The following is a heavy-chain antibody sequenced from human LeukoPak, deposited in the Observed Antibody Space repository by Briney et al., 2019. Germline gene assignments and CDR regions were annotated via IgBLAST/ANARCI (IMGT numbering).Heavy chain of an antibody. D-gene: IGHD6-13*01. V-gene: IGHV4-61*01. CDR2: IYYSGST. J-gene: IGHJ4*02. CDR3: ARSAGYSSSWRFDY. CDR1: GYFISSSYY. Sequence: SETLSLICTVSGYFISSSYYWSWIRQPPGKGLEWIGYIYYSGSTNYNPSLKSRVTISVDTSKNQFSLKLSSVTAADTAVYYCARSAGYSSSWRFDYWGQGTLVTVSS.